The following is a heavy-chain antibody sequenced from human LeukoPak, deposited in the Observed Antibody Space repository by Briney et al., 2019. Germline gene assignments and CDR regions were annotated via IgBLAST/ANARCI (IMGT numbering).Heavy chain of an antibody. D-gene: IGHD3-10*01. Sequence: GGSLRLSCAASGFTFSSYWMSWVRQAPGKGLEWVANIKQDGSEKYYVDSVKGRFTISRDNAKNSLYLKMNSLRAEDTAVYYCARDEDYYGSLHQDFDYWGQGTLVTVSS. J-gene: IGHJ4*02. CDR3: ARDEDYYGSLHQDFDY. CDR1: GFTFSSYW. CDR2: IKQDGSEK. V-gene: IGHV3-7*03.